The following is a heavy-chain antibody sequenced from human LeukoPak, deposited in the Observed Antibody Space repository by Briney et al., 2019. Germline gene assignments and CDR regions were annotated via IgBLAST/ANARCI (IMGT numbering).Heavy chain of an antibody. J-gene: IGHJ4*02. CDR1: GGSISGSSNY. Sequence: PSETLSLTCTVSGGSISGSSNYWGWLRQPPGKGLQWIGSIYYSGSTYYHPSLKSRVTISVDTSKNQFSLKLNSVTAADTAVYYCARDDTLDYYDSSGLSIWGQGTLVTVSS. CDR2: IYYSGST. V-gene: IGHV4-39*07. D-gene: IGHD3-22*01. CDR3: ARDDTLDYYDSSGLSI.